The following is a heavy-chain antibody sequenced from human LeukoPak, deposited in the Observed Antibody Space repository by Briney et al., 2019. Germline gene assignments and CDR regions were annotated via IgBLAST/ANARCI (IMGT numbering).Heavy chain of an antibody. J-gene: IGHJ4*02. V-gene: IGHV3-30*02. CDR3: AKEGTASKPSDLDH. CDR2: IRYDGSDK. Sequence: GGSLRLSCAASGFIFTDYGMHWVRQAPGQGLEWLTFIRYDGSDKYYADSVKGRFTISRDNSKNTLYLQMNSLTSEDTAVYYCAKEGTASKPSDLDHWGRGILVTVSS. CDR1: GFIFTDYG. D-gene: IGHD1/OR15-1a*01.